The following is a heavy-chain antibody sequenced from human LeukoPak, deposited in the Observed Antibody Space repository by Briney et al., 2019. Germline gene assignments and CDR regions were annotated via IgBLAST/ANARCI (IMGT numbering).Heavy chain of an antibody. D-gene: IGHD1-26*01. V-gene: IGHV4-38-2*01. CDR1: GYSITSSYY. CDR2: LYHSGST. CDR3: AWRESGSYDFDY. Sequence: PSETLSLTCAVSGYSITSSYYWGWIRQPPGKGLEWIGSLYHSGSTYYNPSLKSRVTISLDTSKNQFSLKLRSVTAADTAVYYCAWRESGSYDFDYWGQGTLVTVSS. J-gene: IGHJ4*02.